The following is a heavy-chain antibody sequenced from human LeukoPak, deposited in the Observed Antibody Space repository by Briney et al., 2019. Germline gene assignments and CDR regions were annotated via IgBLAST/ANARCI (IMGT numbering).Heavy chain of an antibody. J-gene: IGHJ4*02. D-gene: IGHD6-19*01. Sequence: SETLSLTCAVYGGSFSGYYWSWIRQPPGKGLEWIGEINHSGSTNYNPSLKSRVTISVDTSKNQFSLKLSSVTAADTAVYYCARAGVAVAGSRYKRRGGYFDYWGQGTLVTVSS. CDR3: ARAGVAVAGSRYKRRGGYFDY. CDR2: INHSGST. V-gene: IGHV4-34*01. CDR1: GGSFSGYY.